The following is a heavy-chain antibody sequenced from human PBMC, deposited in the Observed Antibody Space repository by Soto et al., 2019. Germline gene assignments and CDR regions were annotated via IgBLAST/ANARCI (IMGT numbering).Heavy chain of an antibody. V-gene: IGHV4-39*01. J-gene: IGHJ6*03. CDR2: IYYSGST. CDR3: ARHFSSSWAYYHYMDV. CDR1: GGSISSSSYY. D-gene: IGHD6-13*01. Sequence: SETLSLTCTVSGGSISSSSYYWGWIRQPPGKGLEWIGSIYYSGSTYYNPSLKSRVTISVDTSKNQFSLKLSSVTAADTAVYYCARHFSSSWAYYHYMDVWGKGTTVTVSS.